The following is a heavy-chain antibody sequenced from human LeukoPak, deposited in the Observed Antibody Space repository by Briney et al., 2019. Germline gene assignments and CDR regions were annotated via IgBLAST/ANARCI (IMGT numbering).Heavy chain of an antibody. Sequence: SETLSLTCTVSGGSISSSSYYWGWIRQPPGKGLEWIGSIYYSGSTYYNPSLKSRVTISVDTSKNQFSLKLSSVTAADTAVYYCARGPEQDAFDIWGQGTMVTVSS. V-gene: IGHV4-39*01. CDR3: ARGPEQDAFDI. CDR2: IYYSGST. CDR1: GGSISSSSYY. D-gene: IGHD1-14*01. J-gene: IGHJ3*02.